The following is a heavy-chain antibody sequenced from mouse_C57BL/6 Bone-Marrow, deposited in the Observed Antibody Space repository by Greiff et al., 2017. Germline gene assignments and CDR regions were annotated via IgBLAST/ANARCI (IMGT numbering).Heavy chain of an antibody. CDR3: ARGDYGRDLAWFAY. D-gene: IGHD1-1*01. J-gene: IGHJ3*01. V-gene: IGHV1-26*01. CDR1: GYTFTDYY. CDR2: INPNNGGT. Sequence: VHVKQSGPELVKPGASVKISCKASGYTFTDYYMNWVKQSHGKSLEWIGDINPNNGGTSYNQKFKGKATLTVDKSSSTAYMELRSLTSEDSAVYYCARGDYGRDLAWFAYWGQGTLVTVSA.